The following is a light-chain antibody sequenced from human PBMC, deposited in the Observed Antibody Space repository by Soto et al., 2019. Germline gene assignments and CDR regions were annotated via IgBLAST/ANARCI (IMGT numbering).Light chain of an antibody. J-gene: IGKJ3*01. CDR1: QGISSYY. Sequence: DIVLTQSPSPVSSSPGESATLSCRARQGISSYYLAWYQQKPGQPPRLLIYGASSRESGLPDRFSGSGSGTDFTLTISSLESEDFAVYYCQQYDSSPFTFGRGTKLDIK. CDR3: QQYDSSPFT. V-gene: IGKV3-20*01. CDR2: GAS.